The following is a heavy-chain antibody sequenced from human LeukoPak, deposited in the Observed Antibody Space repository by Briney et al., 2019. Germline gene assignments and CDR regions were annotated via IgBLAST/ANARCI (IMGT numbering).Heavy chain of an antibody. Sequence: SETLSLTCTVSGGSISSYYWSWIRQPPGKGLERIATIHHSGRTYYNPSLKSRVTISVDTSKNQFSLKLSSVTAADTAVYYCARDPPRYCSSTSCLMDVWGKGTTVTVSS. J-gene: IGHJ6*03. CDR1: GGSISSYY. D-gene: IGHD2-2*01. CDR3: ARDPPRYCSSTSCLMDV. CDR2: IHHSGRT. V-gene: IGHV4-59*12.